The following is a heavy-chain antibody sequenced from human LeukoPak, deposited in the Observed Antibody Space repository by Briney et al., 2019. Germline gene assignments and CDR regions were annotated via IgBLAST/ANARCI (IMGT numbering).Heavy chain of an antibody. CDR3: AKGPDRLASSSSMDV. CDR2: IKQDGSEK. CDR1: GFTFSSYW. D-gene: IGHD6-6*01. J-gene: IGHJ6*04. Sequence: GGSLRLSCAASGFTFSSYWMSWVRQAPGKGLEWVANIKQDGSEKYYVDSVKGRFTISRDNAKNSLYLQMNSLRAEDTAVYYCAKGPDRLASSSSMDVWGKGTTVTVSS. V-gene: IGHV3-7*03.